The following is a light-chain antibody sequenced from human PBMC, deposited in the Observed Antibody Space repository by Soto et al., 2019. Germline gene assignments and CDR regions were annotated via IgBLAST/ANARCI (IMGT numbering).Light chain of an antibody. CDR1: QSVSSNY. Sequence: EMVLTQSPGTLSLSPGDRATLSCRASQSVSSNYLTWYQQKPGQAPRLLIYGASSRATGIPDRFSGSGSGTEFTLTISRMEPEEFAVYYCQQHDTSPPLTFGGGTRVEIK. J-gene: IGKJ4*01. CDR2: GAS. CDR3: QQHDTSPPLT. V-gene: IGKV3-20*01.